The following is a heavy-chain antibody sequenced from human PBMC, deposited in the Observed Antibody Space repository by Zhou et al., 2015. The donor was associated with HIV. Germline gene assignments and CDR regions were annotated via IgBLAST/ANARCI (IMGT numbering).Heavy chain of an antibody. J-gene: IGHJ4*02. CDR2: IIPIFGTA. CDR3: ASSIATLQPTRNMRDYVWGSYRLDY. V-gene: IGHV1-69*01. CDR1: GGTFSSYA. Sequence: QVQLVQSGAEVKKPGSSVKVSCKASGGTFSSYAISWVRQAPGQGLEWMGGIIPIFGTANYAQKFQGRVTITADESTSTAYMELSSLRSEDTAVYYCASSIATLQPTRNMRDYVWGSYRLDYWGQGTLVTVSS. D-gene: IGHD3-16*02.